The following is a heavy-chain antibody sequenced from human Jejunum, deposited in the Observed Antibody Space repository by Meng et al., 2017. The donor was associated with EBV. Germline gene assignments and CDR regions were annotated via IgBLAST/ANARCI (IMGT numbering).Heavy chain of an antibody. V-gene: IGHV4-4*02. D-gene: IGHD2-21*01. CDR1: SGSIFSSNW. Sequence: QLQLKESCPGLVQPSGSLSLTGAVSSGSIFSSNWWTWVRQPPGKGLEWIGEIYHSGSTNYNPSLKSRITMSLDKSKNQFSLKLRSVTAADTAVYYCASIHPSIDSWGPGTLVTVSS. J-gene: IGHJ4*02. CDR3: ASIHPSIDS. CDR2: IYHSGST.